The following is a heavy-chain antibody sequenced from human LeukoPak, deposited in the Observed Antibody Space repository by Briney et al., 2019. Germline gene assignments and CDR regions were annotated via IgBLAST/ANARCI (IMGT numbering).Heavy chain of an antibody. CDR1: GFTFSSYG. CDR2: IRYDGSNK. D-gene: IGHD6-13*01. V-gene: IGHV3-30*02. J-gene: IGHJ4*02. CDR3: ATDIAAAGTGGY. Sequence: GGSLRLSCAASGFTFSSYGMHWVREAPGKGLEWVAFIRYDGSNKYYADSVKGRFTISRDNSKNTLYLQMNSLRAEDTAVYYCATDIAAAGTGGYWGQGTLVTVSS.